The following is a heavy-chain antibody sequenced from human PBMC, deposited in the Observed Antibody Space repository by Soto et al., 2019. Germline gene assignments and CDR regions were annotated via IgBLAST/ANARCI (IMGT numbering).Heavy chain of an antibody. J-gene: IGHJ4*02. CDR1: GGTFSSYT. CDR2: IIPILGIA. D-gene: IGHD1-1*01. Sequence: QVQLVQSGAEVKKPGSSVKVSCKASGGTFSSYTISWVRQAPGQGLEWMGRIIPILGIANYAQKFQGRVTITADKSTSTAYMELSSLRSEDTAVYYWARERSTKRPFDYWGQGTLVTVSS. V-gene: IGHV1-69*02. CDR3: ARERSTKRPFDY.